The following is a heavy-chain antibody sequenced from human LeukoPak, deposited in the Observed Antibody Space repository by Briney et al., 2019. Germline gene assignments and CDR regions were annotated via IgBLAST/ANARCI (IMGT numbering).Heavy chain of an antibody. J-gene: IGHJ6*02. CDR3: ARDQTNGYFDWYYYYGMDV. V-gene: IGHV3-7*01. D-gene: IGHD3-9*01. CDR2: IKHDGSEK. Sequence: GGSLRLSCAASGFTFSSYWMSWVRQAPGKGLEWVANIKHDGSEKYYVDSVKGRFTISRDNAKNSLYLQMNSLRAEDTAVYYCARDQTNGYFDWYYYYGMDVWGQGTTVTVSS. CDR1: GFTFSSYW.